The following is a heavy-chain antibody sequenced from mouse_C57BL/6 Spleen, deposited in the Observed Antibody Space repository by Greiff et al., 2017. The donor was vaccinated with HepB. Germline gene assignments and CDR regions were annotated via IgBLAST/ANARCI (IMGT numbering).Heavy chain of an antibody. CDR1: GYAFSSSW. CDR3: AREDNWDLDYFDY. D-gene: IGHD4-1*02. J-gene: IGHJ2*01. V-gene: IGHV1-82*01. Sequence: VQLQQSGPELVKPGASVKISCKASGYAFSSSWMNWVKQRPGKGLEWIGRIYPGDGDTNYNGKFKGKATLTADKSSSTAYMQLSSLTSEDSAVYFCAREDNWDLDYFDYWGQGTTLTVSS. CDR2: IYPGDGDT.